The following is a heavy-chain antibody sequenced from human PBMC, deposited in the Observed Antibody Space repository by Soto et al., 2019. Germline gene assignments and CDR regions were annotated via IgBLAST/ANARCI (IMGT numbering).Heavy chain of an antibody. V-gene: IGHV1-18*01. CDR2: ISAYNGNT. CDR3: GRAGHRVYDILTFYYLLPGAEYYYMYV. D-gene: IGHD3-9*01. Sequence: ASVKVSCKASGYTFTSYGISWVRQAPGQGLEWMGWISAYNGNTNYAQKLQGRVTMTTDTSTSTAYMELRRLRSEDKGGYYCGRAGHRVYDILTFYYLLPGAEYYYMYVWGKGTTVTVSS. J-gene: IGHJ6*03. CDR1: GYTFTSYG.